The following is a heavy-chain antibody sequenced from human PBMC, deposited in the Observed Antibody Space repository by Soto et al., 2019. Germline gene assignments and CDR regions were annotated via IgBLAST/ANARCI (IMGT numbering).Heavy chain of an antibody. CDR2: IYYSGST. J-gene: IGHJ6*02. Sequence: QVQLQESGPGLVKPSQTLSLTCTVSGGSISSGDYYWSWIRQPPGKGLEWIGYIYYSGSTYYNPSLKSPVTISVDTSKNQCSLKLSSVTAADTAVYYCASGGGPRYGMDVWGQGTTVTVSS. CDR1: GGSISSGDYY. V-gene: IGHV4-30-4*01. CDR3: ASGGGPRYGMDV. D-gene: IGHD2-15*01.